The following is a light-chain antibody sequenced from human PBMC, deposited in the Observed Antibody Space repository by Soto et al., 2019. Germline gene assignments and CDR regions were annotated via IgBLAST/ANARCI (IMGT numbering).Light chain of an antibody. CDR3: QPYNNWPLT. CDR1: QGIGDT. CDR2: DAS. V-gene: IGKV3-15*01. Sequence: EVVMRQSPATLSGSPGEGATLYCRASQGIGDTLAWYQHKPGQTARLLIYDASTRATGVPTRFSGSRSGAEFTLTINSRQSEDFAVYYCQPYNNWPLTFGGGTKVEIK. J-gene: IGKJ4*01.